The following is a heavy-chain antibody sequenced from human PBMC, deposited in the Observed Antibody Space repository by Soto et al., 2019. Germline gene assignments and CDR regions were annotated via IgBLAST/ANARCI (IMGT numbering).Heavy chain of an antibody. CDR1: GGSFSGYY. V-gene: IGHV4-34*01. CDR2: INHSGST. J-gene: IGHJ5*02. D-gene: IGHD2-2*01. CDR3: ARGTIVVVPAAMTNWFDP. Sequence: SETLSLTCAVYGGSFSGYYWSWIRQPPGKGLEWIGEINHSGSTNYNPSLKSRVTISVDTSKNQFSLKLSSVTAADTAVYYCARGTIVVVPAAMTNWFDPWGQGTLVTVSS.